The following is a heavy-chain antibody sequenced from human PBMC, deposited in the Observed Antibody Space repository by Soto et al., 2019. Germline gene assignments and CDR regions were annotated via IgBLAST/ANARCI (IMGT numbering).Heavy chain of an antibody. D-gene: IGHD6-13*01. CDR1: GGSIGNSY. V-gene: IGHV4-59*08. CDR2: IYYSGSS. CDR3: ARHSSSWPIFDY. Sequence: QVQLQESGPGLVKPSETLSLTCTVSGGSIGNSYWSWIRQSPGKGLEWIGYIYYSGSSNYHPSLKSRVAISVDTSKNQFTLKLSSVTAADTAVYYCARHSSSWPIFDYWGQGTLVIVSS. J-gene: IGHJ4*02.